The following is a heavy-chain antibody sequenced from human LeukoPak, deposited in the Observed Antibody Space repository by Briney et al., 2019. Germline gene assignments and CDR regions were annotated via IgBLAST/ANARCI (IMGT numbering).Heavy chain of an antibody. CDR1: GYTFTNYY. V-gene: IGHV1-46*01. CDR2: INPSGGST. J-gene: IGHJ4*02. CDR3: AKSEVGAISWVH. D-gene: IGHD1-26*01. Sequence: ASVKVSCKASGYTFTNYYMRWVRQAPGQGLEWMGIINPSGGSTSYAQKFQGRVTMTRDTSTSTVSMELSSLRSEDTAVYYCAKSEVGAISWVHWGQGTLVIVSS.